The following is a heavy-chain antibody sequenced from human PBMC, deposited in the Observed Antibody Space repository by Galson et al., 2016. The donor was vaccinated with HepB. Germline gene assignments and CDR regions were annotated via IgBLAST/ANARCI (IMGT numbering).Heavy chain of an antibody. CDR1: GFTFASYA. J-gene: IGHJ4*02. D-gene: IGHD3-10*01. Sequence: SLRLSCAASGFTFASYAMSWVRQAPGKGLEWVSTISGSGSITYYADSVKGRVTISRDNSKNTVYLQMRTRRVEDTAIYYCAKVQRSGPYYNGRGFGPAFDNWGQGTLVTVSS. CDR3: AKVQRSGPYYNGRGFGPAFDN. CDR2: ISGSGSIT. V-gene: IGHV3-23*01.